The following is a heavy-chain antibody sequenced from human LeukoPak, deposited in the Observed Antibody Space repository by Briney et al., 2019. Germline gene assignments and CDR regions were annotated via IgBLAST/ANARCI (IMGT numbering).Heavy chain of an antibody. CDR3: ARAFTSTGYYYVEY. CDR2: ISNSGSII. J-gene: IGHJ4*02. D-gene: IGHD3-22*01. CDR1: GFTFSSYG. V-gene: IGHV3-48*03. Sequence: PGGSLRLSCAASGFTFSSYGMNWVRQAPGKGREWVSYISNSGSIIYYSDSVKGRFTISRDNSKNTLYLQMNSLRAEDTAVYYCARAFTSTGYYYVEYWGQGTLVTVSS.